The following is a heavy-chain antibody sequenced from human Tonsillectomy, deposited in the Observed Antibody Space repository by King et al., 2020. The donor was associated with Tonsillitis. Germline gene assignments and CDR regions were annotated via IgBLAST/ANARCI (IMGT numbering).Heavy chain of an antibody. D-gene: IGHD2-15*01. J-gene: IGHJ6*03. CDR3: ARERGSPYYYYMDV. V-gene: IGHV3-33*08. CDR1: GFTFSRSG. Sequence: VQLVESGGGVVQPGRSLRLSCAASGFTFSRSGMHWVRQAPGKGLEWVAVIWYDGSNKYYADSVKGRFTISRDNSKNTLYLQMNSLRAEDTAVYYCARERGSPYYYYMDVWGKGTTVTVSS. CDR2: IWYDGSNK.